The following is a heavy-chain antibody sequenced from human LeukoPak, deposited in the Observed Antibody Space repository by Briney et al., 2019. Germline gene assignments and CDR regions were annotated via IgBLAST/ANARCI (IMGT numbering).Heavy chain of an antibody. CDR2: ISSSSSYI. V-gene: IGHV3-21*01. J-gene: IGHJ5*02. CDR3: ARDRGSSSPNNWFDP. D-gene: IGHD6-6*01. CDR1: GFTFSSYS. Sequence: PGGSLRLSCAASGFTFSSYSMNWVRQAPGKGLEWVSSISSSSSYIYYADSVKGRFTISRDNAKNSLYLQMNSLRAEDTAVYYCARDRGSSSPNNWFDPWAREPWSPSPQ.